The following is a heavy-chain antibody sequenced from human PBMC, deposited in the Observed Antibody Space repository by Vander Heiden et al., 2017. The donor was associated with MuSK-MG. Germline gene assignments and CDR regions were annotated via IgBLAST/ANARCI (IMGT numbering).Heavy chain of an antibody. CDR2: ISASGGST. D-gene: IGHD3-22*01. V-gene: IGHV3-23*01. J-gene: IGHJ4*02. Sequence: EVHLLESGGGLLQRGGSLRLSGAAPGCTFNFYAMRWVREAPGKGVEWVSAISASGGSTSYVDSVKGRFTISRDTSKNTLYLQMNSLRAEDTAVYYCAKHALRDFYDSSAFDYWGQGTLVTVSS. CDR3: AKHALRDFYDSSAFDY. CDR1: GCTFNFYA.